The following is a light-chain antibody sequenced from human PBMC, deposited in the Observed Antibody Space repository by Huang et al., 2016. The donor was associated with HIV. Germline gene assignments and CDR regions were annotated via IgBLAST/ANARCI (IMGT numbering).Light chain of an antibody. J-gene: IGKJ2*01. CDR3: QQYNSHPYT. CDR2: KTS. V-gene: IGKV1-5*03. Sequence: DIQMTQSPSTLSASVGDRVTITCRASQNIRNWLAWYQQKPGRAPSLVIYKTSTVQNGVPSRFSGSGSGTEFTLTISSLQPDDFATYYCQQYNSHPYTFGQGTKLDIK. CDR1: QNIRNW.